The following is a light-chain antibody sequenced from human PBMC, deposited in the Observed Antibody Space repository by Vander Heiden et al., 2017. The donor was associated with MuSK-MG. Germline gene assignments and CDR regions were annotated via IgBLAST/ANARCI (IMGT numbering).Light chain of an antibody. V-gene: IGLV3-21*04. J-gene: IGLJ3*02. CDR2: SDS. CDR3: QVWDSSGDHGV. CDR1: NIGCLS. Sequence: SFVLTQPPSASVTPGKTPRISCGGNNIGCLSVHWYLHQPGQAPVLFVYSDSDRPSAIPERFSGSNSGNTATLTISRVEAGDEADYYCQVWDSSGDHGVFGGGTRLTVL.